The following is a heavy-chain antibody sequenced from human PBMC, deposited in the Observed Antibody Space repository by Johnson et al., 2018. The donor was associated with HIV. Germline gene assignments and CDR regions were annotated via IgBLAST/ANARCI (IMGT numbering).Heavy chain of an antibody. D-gene: IGHD1-1*01. CDR1: GFTFSSYA. J-gene: IGHJ3*02. Sequence: QMQLVESGGGVVQPGRSLRLSCAASGFTFSSYAMHWVRQAPGKGLEWVAVISYDGSNKYYADSVKGRFTISRDNSKNTLYLQMNSLKTEDTAVYYCTTDRYAFDIWGQGTLVTVSS. CDR2: ISYDGSNK. CDR3: TTDRYAFDI. V-gene: IGHV3-30*04.